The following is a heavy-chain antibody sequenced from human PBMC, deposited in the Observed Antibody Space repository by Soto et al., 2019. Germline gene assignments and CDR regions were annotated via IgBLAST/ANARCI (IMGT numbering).Heavy chain of an antibody. CDR2: INPNSGGT. Sequence: AAAVKVSCKASGYTFTGYYMHWVRQAPGQGLEWMGWINPNSGGTNYAQKFQGWVTMTRDTSISTAYMELSRLRSDDTAVYYCAREGGSYYGMDVWGQGTTVTVSS. CDR1: GYTFTGYY. V-gene: IGHV1-2*04. CDR3: AREGGSYYGMDV. J-gene: IGHJ6*02. D-gene: IGHD1-26*01.